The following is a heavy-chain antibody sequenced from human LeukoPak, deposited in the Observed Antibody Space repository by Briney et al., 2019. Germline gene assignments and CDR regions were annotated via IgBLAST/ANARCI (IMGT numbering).Heavy chain of an antibody. J-gene: IGHJ5*02. CDR1: GGSISSYY. CDR2: IYTSGST. Sequence: SETLSLTCTVSGGSISSYYWSWIRQPAGKGLEWIGRIYTSGSTNYNPSLKSRVTMSVDTSKNQFSLKLSSVTAADTAVYYCVRDPSIAVADWFDPWGQGTLVTVSS. V-gene: IGHV4-4*07. D-gene: IGHD6-19*01. CDR3: VRDPSIAVADWFDP.